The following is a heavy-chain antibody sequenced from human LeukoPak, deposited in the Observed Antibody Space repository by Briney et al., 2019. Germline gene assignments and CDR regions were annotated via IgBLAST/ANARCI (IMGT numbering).Heavy chain of an antibody. J-gene: IGHJ6*02. CDR3: ATCMLGATTGYYYYYGMDV. Sequence: GASVTVSCKVSGYTLTELSMHWVRQAPGKGLEWMGGFDPEDGETIYAQKFQGRVTMTEDTSTDTAYMELSSLRSEDTAVYYCATCMLGATTGYYYYYGMDVWGQGTTVTVSS. D-gene: IGHD1-26*01. V-gene: IGHV1-24*01. CDR1: GYTLTELS. CDR2: FDPEDGET.